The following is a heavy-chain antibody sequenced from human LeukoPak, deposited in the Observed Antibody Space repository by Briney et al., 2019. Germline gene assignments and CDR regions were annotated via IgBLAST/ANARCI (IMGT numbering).Heavy chain of an antibody. CDR3: AKDTDIVVVVAFDY. Sequence: GGSLRLSCAASGFTFSSYSMNWVRQAPGKGLEWVSSISSSSSYIYYADSVKGRFTISRDNAKNSLYLQMNSLRAEDTAVYYCAKDTDIVVVVAFDYWGQGTLVTVSS. CDR1: GFTFSSYS. CDR2: ISSSSSYI. J-gene: IGHJ4*02. V-gene: IGHV3-21*04. D-gene: IGHD2-15*01.